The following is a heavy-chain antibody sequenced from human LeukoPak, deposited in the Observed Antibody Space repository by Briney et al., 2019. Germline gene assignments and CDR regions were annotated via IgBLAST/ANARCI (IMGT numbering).Heavy chain of an antibody. CDR2: IFSSGST. Sequence: SETLSLTCTVSNDSMTRYYWAWIRQPAGKGLEWTGRIFSSGSTNYNPSLKTRVTMSEDVSKNQFSLTLSSVTAADTAVYYCARGWYSSGWYVFDYWGQGTLVTVTS. V-gene: IGHV4-4*07. D-gene: IGHD6-19*01. J-gene: IGHJ4*02. CDR3: ARGWYSSGWYVFDY. CDR1: NDSMTRYY.